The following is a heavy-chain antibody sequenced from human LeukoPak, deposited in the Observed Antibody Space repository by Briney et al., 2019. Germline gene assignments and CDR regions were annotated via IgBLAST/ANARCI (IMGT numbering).Heavy chain of an antibody. CDR1: GYTFTGYY. Sequence: ASVKVSCKASGYTFTGYYMHWVRQAPGQGLEWMGWINPNSGNTGYAQKFQGRVTITRNTSISTAYMELSSLRSEDTAVYYCARAALVGATDVDFDYWGQGTLVTVSS. CDR2: INPNSGNT. J-gene: IGHJ4*02. D-gene: IGHD1-26*01. CDR3: ARAALVGATDVDFDY. V-gene: IGHV1-8*03.